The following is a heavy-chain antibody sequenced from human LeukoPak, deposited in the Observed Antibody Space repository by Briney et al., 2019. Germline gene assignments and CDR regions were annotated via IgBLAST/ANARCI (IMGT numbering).Heavy chain of an antibody. CDR1: GFTFSRNW. V-gene: IGHV3-74*01. Sequence: GGSLRLSCAASGFTFSRNWMHWARQVPGKGLVWVSRINSDGRSTNYADSVKGRFTISRDNAKNTLYLQMNSLRAEDTAVYYCAKEGGDTGLDAFDIWGQGTMVTVSS. CDR3: AKEGGDTGLDAFDI. J-gene: IGHJ3*02. CDR2: INSDGRST. D-gene: IGHD2-21*02.